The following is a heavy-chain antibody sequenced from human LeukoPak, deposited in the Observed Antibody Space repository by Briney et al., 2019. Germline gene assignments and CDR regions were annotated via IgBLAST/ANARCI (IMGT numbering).Heavy chain of an antibody. CDR3: ARAYCSSTSCYHHLDY. Sequence: TSETLSLTCAVYGGTFSGYYWSWIRQPPGKGLEWIGEINHSGSTNYNPSLKSRVTISVDTSKNQFSLKLSSVTAADTAVYYCARAYCSSTSCYHHLDYWGQGTLVTVS. CDR2: INHSGST. V-gene: IGHV4-34*01. D-gene: IGHD2-2*01. CDR1: GGTFSGYY. J-gene: IGHJ4*02.